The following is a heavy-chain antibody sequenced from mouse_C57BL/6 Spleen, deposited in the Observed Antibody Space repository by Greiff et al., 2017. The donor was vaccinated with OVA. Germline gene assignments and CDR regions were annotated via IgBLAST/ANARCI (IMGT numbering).Heavy chain of an antibody. Sequence: QVQLQQPGTELVKPGASVKLSCKASGYTFTSYWMHWVKQRPGQGLEWIGNINPSNGGTNYNEKFKSKATLTVDKSSSTAYMQLSSLTSEDSAVYKCARWITTKVEFDYWGQGTTVTVSS. CDR1: GYTFTSYW. CDR3: ARWITTKVEFDY. D-gene: IGHD1-1*01. CDR2: INPSNGGT. J-gene: IGHJ2*01. V-gene: IGHV1-53*01.